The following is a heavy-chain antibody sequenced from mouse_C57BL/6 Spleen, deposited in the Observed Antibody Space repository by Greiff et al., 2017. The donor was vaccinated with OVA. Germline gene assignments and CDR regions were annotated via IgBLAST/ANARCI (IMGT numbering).Heavy chain of an antibody. V-gene: IGHV1-69*01. CDR2: IDPSDGYT. D-gene: IGHD1-1*01. Sequence: QVQLQQSGAELVMPGASVKLSCKASGYTFTSYWMHWVKQRPGQGLEWIGEIDPSDGYTNYNQKFKGKSTLTVDKSSSTAYMQLSSLTSEDSAVYYCARCYGSRGNYFDYWGQGTTLTVSS. J-gene: IGHJ2*01. CDR3: ARCYGSRGNYFDY. CDR1: GYTFTSYW.